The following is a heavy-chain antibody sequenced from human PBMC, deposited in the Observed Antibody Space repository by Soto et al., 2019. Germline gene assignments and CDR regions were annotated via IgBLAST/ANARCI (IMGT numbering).Heavy chain of an antibody. CDR1: GGTFSSYA. J-gene: IGHJ4*02. CDR3: ARDGIAARPLEY. D-gene: IGHD6-6*01. CDR2: IIPIFGTA. Sequence: GASVKVSCKASGGTFSSYAISWVRQAPGQGLEWMGGIIPIFGTANYAQKFQGRVTITADESTSTAYMELSSLRSKDTAVYYCARDGIAARPLEYWGQGTLVTVSS. V-gene: IGHV1-69*13.